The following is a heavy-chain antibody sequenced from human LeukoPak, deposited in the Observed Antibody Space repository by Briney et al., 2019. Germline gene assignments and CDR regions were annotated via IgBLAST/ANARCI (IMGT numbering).Heavy chain of an antibody. CDR1: GFTFSSYE. CDR3: AREAAVAGTGEEGY. CDR2: ISSSGSTI. D-gene: IGHD6-19*01. V-gene: IGHV3-48*03. J-gene: IGHJ4*02. Sequence: PGGSLRLSCAASGFTFSSYEMNWVRQAPGKGLEWVSYISSSGSTIYYADSVKGRFTISRDNAKNSLYLQMNSLRAEDTAVYYCAREAAVAGTGEEGYWGQGTPVTVSS.